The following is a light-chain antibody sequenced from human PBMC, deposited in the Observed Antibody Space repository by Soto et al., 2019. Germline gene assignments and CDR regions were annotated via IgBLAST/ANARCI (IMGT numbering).Light chain of an antibody. CDR2: GTS. J-gene: IGKJ4*01. V-gene: IGKV3-20*01. CDR3: QYYGSSVT. Sequence: EIVVTQSPGTLSLSPGERATLSCRASQSISNFHLAWYQQKPGQAPRLIIYGTSTRATGGIADRFSGSGSGTDFTLTISRLEPEDFAVYYCQYYGSSVTFGGGTTVEIK. CDR1: QSISNFH.